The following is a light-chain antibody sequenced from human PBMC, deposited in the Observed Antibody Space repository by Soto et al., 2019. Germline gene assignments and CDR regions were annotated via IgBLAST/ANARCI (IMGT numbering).Light chain of an antibody. Sequence: QSALTQPASVSGSPGQSITISCTGTNSDVGGYNFVSWYQQHPGKAPKLMIYDVSNRPSGVSNRLSGSKSGNTDSLNISGLQAEDEADYYCRLYTSSCIPYVFGIGAKLTV. V-gene: IGLV2-14*01. CDR1: NSDVGGYNF. CDR3: RLYTSSCIPYV. CDR2: DVS. J-gene: IGLJ1*01.